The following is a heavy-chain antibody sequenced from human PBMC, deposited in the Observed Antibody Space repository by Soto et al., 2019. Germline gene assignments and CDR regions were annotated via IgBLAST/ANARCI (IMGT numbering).Heavy chain of an antibody. D-gene: IGHD3-22*01. CDR2: INHSGST. CDR3: ARLRNYYDSSGYYYYYYYGMDV. V-gene: IGHV4-34*01. CDR1: GGSFSGYY. J-gene: IGHJ6*02. Sequence: SETLSLTCAVYGGSFSGYYWSWIRQPPGKGLEWIGEINHSGSTNYNPSLKSRVTISVDTSKNQFSLKLSSVTAADTAVYYCARLRNYYDSSGYYYYYYYGMDVWGQGTPVTVSS.